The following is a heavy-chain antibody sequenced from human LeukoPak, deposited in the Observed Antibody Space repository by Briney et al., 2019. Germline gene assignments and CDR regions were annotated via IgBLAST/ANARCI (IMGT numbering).Heavy chain of an antibody. V-gene: IGHV3-49*04. CDR1: GFTFGDYA. Sequence: GGSLRLSCTASGFTFGDYAMSWVRQAPGKGLEWVGFIRSKAYGGTTEYAASVKGRFTISRDDSKSIAYLQMNSLKTEDTAVYYCTRVEGGTEYYYYMDVWGKGTTVTISS. CDR3: TRVEGGTEYYYYMDV. J-gene: IGHJ6*03. CDR2: IRSKAYGGTT. D-gene: IGHD1-26*01.